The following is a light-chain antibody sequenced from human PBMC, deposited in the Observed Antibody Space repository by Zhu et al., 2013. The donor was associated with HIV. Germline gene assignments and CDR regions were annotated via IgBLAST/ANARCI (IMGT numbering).Light chain of an antibody. CDR2: DAS. Sequence: DIQMTQSPSTLSASVGDRVIITCRASQSLSSWLAWYQQKPGKAPKLLIYDASKLASGVPSRFSGSGSGTEFTLTINNLQPEDFATYYCQQLNHFPRTFGQGTQRWKSN. J-gene: IGKJ1*01. V-gene: IGKV1-5*01. CDR3: QQLNHFPRT. CDR1: QSLSSW.